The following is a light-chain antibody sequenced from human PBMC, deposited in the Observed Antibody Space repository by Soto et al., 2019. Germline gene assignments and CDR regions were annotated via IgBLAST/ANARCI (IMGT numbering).Light chain of an antibody. CDR3: QQYGSSPDT. V-gene: IGKV3-20*01. Sequence: EIVLTQSPGTLSLSPGERATLSCRASQSVSSSYLAWYQQKPGQAPRLLIYGASSRATGIPGRFSGCGSGTDLTLNISRLEPEDIVVYYCQQYGSSPDTFGQGTRLEIK. CDR1: QSVSSSY. J-gene: IGKJ5*01. CDR2: GAS.